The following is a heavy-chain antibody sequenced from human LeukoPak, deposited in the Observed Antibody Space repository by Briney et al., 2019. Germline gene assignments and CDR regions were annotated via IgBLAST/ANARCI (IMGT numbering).Heavy chain of an antibody. D-gene: IGHD3-10*01. CDR1: GYTFTSYA. Sequence: ASVKVPCTASGYTFTSYAMHWVRQAPGQRLEWMGWINAGNGNTKYSQKFQGRVTITRDTSASTAYMELSSLRSEDTAVYYCARVPLWFGELFFDYWGQGTLVTVSS. CDR3: ARVPLWFGELFFDY. CDR2: INAGNGNT. V-gene: IGHV1-3*01. J-gene: IGHJ4*02.